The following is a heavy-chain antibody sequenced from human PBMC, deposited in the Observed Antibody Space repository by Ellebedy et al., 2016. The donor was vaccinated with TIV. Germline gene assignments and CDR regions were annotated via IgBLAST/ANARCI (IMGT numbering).Heavy chain of an antibody. Sequence: MPSETLSLTCTVSGGSITSGSYFRGSFRQPPGEGMAWLGSLYQSGVTDYNPSIKRRITISVDKSKNQVSLKVSSVTAAATAVYYCARRKGGASYDYYHGLDVWGQGITVTVSS. V-gene: IGHV4-39*01. CDR2: LYQSGVT. D-gene: IGHD3-16*01. CDR1: GGSITSGSYF. J-gene: IGHJ6*02. CDR3: ARRKGGASYDYYHGLDV.